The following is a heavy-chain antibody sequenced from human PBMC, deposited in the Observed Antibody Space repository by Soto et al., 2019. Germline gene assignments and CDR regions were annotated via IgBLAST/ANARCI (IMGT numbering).Heavy chain of an antibody. Sequence: EVQLLESGGGLVQPGGSLRLSCAASGFTFSSYAMSWVRQAPGKGLEWVSAISGSGGSTYYADSVKGRFTISRDNAKNSLYLQMNSLRDEDTAVYYCARSVGPGFWSGYYPYYYYGMDVWGQGTTVTVSS. CDR2: ISGSGGST. D-gene: IGHD3-3*01. CDR3: ARSVGPGFWSGYYPYYYYGMDV. J-gene: IGHJ6*02. CDR1: GFTFSSYA. V-gene: IGHV3-23*01.